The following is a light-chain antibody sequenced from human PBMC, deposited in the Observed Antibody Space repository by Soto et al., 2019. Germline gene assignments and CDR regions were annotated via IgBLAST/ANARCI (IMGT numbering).Light chain of an antibody. J-gene: IGKJ4*01. CDR2: GPS. CDR1: QSVGSNY. V-gene: IGKV3-20*01. Sequence: EIVLTQSPGTLSLSPGERSTLSCRASQSVGSNYLAWYQQRAGQPPSLLIFGPSHRAPDIPDSFSGSGSGTDFTLTISRLEHEDFAVHYCQQYGSSHPLTFGGGTKVDI. CDR3: QQYGSSHPLT.